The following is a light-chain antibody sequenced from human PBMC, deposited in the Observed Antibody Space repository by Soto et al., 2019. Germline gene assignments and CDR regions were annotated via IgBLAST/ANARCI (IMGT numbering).Light chain of an antibody. CDR3: QQSYSLTRT. CDR1: QNINDY. CDR2: RAS. V-gene: IGKV1-39*01. Sequence: DIQVTQSPSSLSASVGDKVTITCRASQNINDYLNWYQQRPGTPPKLLIYRASNLQSEVPSRFSGSGSGTDFSLTISSLQHEDFATYYCQQSYSLTRTFGQGTRV. J-gene: IGKJ1*01.